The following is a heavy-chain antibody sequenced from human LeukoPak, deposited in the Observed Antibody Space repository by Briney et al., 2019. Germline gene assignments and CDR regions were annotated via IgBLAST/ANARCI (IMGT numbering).Heavy chain of an antibody. V-gene: IGHV4-59*01. Sequence: KPSGTLSLTCTVSGGSISSYYWSWIRQPPGKGLEWIGYIYYTGGTNYNPSLKSRVTISADTSKNQFSLNLNSVTAADTAVYYCARVVSGSYYNRLDYWGQGTLVTVSS. CDR1: GGSISSYY. D-gene: IGHD3-10*01. CDR2: IYYTGGT. J-gene: IGHJ4*02. CDR3: ARVVSGSYYNRLDY.